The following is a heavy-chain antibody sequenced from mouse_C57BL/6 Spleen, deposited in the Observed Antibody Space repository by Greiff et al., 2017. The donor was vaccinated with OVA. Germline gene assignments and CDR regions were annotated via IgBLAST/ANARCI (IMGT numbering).Heavy chain of an antibody. Sequence: DVQLQESGPGLVKPSQSLSLTCSVTGYSITSGYYWNWIRQFPGNKLEWMGYISYDGSNNYNPSLKNRISITRDTSKNQFFLKLNSVTTEDTATYYCARGHYYGSSYWYFDVWGTGTTVTVSS. CDR1: GYSITSGYY. CDR2: ISYDGSN. D-gene: IGHD1-1*01. V-gene: IGHV3-6*01. J-gene: IGHJ1*03. CDR3: ARGHYYGSSYWYFDV.